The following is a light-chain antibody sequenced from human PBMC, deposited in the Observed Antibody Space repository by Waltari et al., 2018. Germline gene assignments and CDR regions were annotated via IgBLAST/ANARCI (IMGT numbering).Light chain of an antibody. J-gene: IGLJ3*02. V-gene: IGLV3-21*04. Sequence: YVVTQPPSVSEAPGKTARITCGGINISGKSVHWYQQKAGQAPVLVIHYDSERPSGIPVRFSGSNSGNTATLTISRVDARYEADYFCLVWDTVSDHPVFGGGTKLTVL. CDR2: YDS. CDR3: LVWDTVSDHPV. CDR1: NISGKS.